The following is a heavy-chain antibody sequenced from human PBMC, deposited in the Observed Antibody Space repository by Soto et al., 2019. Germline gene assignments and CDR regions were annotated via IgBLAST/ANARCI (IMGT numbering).Heavy chain of an antibody. D-gene: IGHD2-21*02. Sequence: SETLSLACTVSGDSISRSDYYWGWLRQPPGRELEGIGSIYYTGTTYFNPPFNTRVTLLVDTSKNQFSLKMTSLTATDTALYYCATVFFSGGASTAFHSWGQGTLVTVSS. CDR1: GDSISRSDYY. CDR2: IYYTGTT. V-gene: IGHV4-39*01. J-gene: IGHJ4*02. CDR3: ATVFFSGGASTAFHS.